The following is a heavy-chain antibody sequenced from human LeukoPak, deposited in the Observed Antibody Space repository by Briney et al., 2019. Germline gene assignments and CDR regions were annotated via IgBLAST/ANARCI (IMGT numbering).Heavy chain of an antibody. CDR3: ARDPRLRYFDLTLYCYYGMDV. V-gene: IGHV4-39*07. D-gene: IGHD3-9*01. Sequence: SETLSLTCTVSGGSISSSSYYWGWIRQPPGKGLEWIGSIYYSGSTYYNPSLKSRVTISVDTSKNQFSLKLSSVTAADTAVYYCARDPRLRYFDLTLYCYYGMDVWGQGTTVTVSS. CDR2: IYYSGST. J-gene: IGHJ6*02. CDR1: GGSISSSSYY.